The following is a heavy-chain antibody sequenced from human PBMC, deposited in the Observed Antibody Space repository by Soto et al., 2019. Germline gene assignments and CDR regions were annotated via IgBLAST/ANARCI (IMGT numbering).Heavy chain of an antibody. Sequence: EVQLVESGGGLVQPGGSLTLSCAASGFTFSSYWMHWVRXXXXXXXXXXXRVKSDGSGTSYADSVKGRLTISRDNARNXXXXXXXXXXXXXXXXXXXXXXXXXXXXXXXXLGRHWGQGTLVTVSS. J-gene: IGHJ4*02. CDR3: XXXXXXXXXXXXXLGRH. V-gene: IGHV3-74*01. CDR1: GFTFSSYW. CDR2: VKSDGSGT.